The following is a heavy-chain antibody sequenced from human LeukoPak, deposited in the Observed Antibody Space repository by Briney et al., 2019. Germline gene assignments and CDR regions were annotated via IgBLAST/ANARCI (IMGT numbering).Heavy chain of an antibody. V-gene: IGHV3-7*02. J-gene: IGHJ5*02. CDR3: AGAMYSGSFDP. D-gene: IGHD1-26*01. Sequence: PGGSLRLSCATSGFTFSRYWMNWVRQAPGKGLEWVANIKQDGSEKYCVDSVKGRCTISRDNAKNSLYLQMSSLRVEDTAVYYCAGAMYSGSFDPWGQGTLVTVSS. CDR2: IKQDGSEK. CDR1: GFTFSRYW.